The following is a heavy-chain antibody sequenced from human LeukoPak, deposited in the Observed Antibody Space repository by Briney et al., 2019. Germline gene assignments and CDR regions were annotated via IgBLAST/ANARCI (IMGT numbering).Heavy chain of an antibody. V-gene: IGHV3-48*03. CDR1: GFPFSSYQ. Sequence: GGSLRLSCAASGFPFSSYQMNWVRQAPGKGLQWVSYISSSGSTIYYADSVKGRFTISRDNSKNSMYLQMSSLRAEDTAVYYCTRITTAMDVACWGQGTLVTAS. J-gene: IGHJ4*01. CDR3: TRITTAMDVAC. D-gene: IGHD5-18*01. CDR2: ISSSGSTI.